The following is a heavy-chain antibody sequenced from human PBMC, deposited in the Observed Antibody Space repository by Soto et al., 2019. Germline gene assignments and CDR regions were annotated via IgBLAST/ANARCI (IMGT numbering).Heavy chain of an antibody. D-gene: IGHD6-13*01. Sequence: GESLKISCKGSGYSFAGYWITWVRQKPGKGLEWMGRIDPSDSQTYYSPSFRGHVTISVTKSITTVFLQWSSLRASDTAMYYCARQIYDSGTGPNFHYYFDSWGQGTPVTVSS. CDR3: ARQIYDSGTGPNFHYYFDS. CDR2: IDPSDSQT. J-gene: IGHJ4*02. CDR1: GYSFAGYW. V-gene: IGHV5-10-1*01.